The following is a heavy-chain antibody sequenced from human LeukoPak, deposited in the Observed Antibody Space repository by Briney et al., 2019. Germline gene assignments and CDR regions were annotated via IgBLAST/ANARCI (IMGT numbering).Heavy chain of an antibody. Sequence: GGSLRLSCAASGFTFSDHYMSWIRQAPGKGREWVAYISDSDSTIDYAASVRGRFIISRDNAKNSLYLQMGSLRGENTAVYFCARGYTGSHRGIDYWGQGTLVTVSS. D-gene: IGHD1-26*01. V-gene: IGHV3-11*01. CDR3: ARGYTGSHRGIDY. CDR2: ISDSDSTI. J-gene: IGHJ4*02. CDR1: GFTFSDHY.